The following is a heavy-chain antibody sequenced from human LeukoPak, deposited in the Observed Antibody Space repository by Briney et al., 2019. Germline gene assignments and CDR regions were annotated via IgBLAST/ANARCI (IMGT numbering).Heavy chain of an antibody. D-gene: IGHD2-15*01. J-gene: IGHJ6*02. CDR1: GGSFSGYY. Sequence: PSETLSLTCAVYGGSFSGYYWSWIRQPPGKGLEWIGEINHSGSTNYNPSLKSRVTISVDTSKNQFSLKLSSMTAADTAVYYCARGPYCSGGSCYNYYYYGMDVWGQGTTVTVSS. V-gene: IGHV4-34*01. CDR2: INHSGST. CDR3: ARGPYCSGGSCYNYYYYGMDV.